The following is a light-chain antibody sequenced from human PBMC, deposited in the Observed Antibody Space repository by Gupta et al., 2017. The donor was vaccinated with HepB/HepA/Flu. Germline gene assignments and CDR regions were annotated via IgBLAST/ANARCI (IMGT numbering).Light chain of an antibody. CDR2: DVS. J-gene: IGLJ2*01. CDR1: SSDVGGYNY. V-gene: IGLV2-14*01. CDR3: RSYTSSSTLVV. Sequence: QSALTQPASVSGSPGQSITISCTGTSSDVGGYNYVSWYQQHPGKAPKLMIYDVSNRPSGVSNRFSGSNSGNTATLTISRLQAEDEADYYCRSYTSSSTLVVFGGGTKLTVL.